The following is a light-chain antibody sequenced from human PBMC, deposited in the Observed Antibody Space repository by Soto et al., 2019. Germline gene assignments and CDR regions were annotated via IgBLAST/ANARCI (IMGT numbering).Light chain of an antibody. CDR1: QSVSTS. CDR2: DAS. V-gene: IGKV3-11*01. J-gene: IGKJ1*01. CDR3: QVRDVWPS. Sequence: IVLAQSPATLSLSPGERAALPCRASQSVSTSLAWYQHKPGQAPRLFIYDASKRAPGIPARFSGSGSGTDFTLTISSLEPEDFAVYYCQVRDVWPSFGQGTKVDIK.